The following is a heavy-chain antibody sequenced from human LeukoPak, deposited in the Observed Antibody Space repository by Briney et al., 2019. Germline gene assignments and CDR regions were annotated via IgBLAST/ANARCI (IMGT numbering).Heavy chain of an antibody. CDR3: ARDPIKYQLLLLSFDI. CDR1: GGTFTDYY. Sequence: ASVKVSCKASGGTFTDYYIHWVRQAPGQGLEWMGRINPNTGVTNYAQNFQGRVTMTSDTSITTAYMELSRLRSDDTAVYFCARDPIKYQLLLLSFDIWGQGTMVTVSS. D-gene: IGHD2-2*01. V-gene: IGHV1-2*06. CDR2: INPNTGVT. J-gene: IGHJ3*02.